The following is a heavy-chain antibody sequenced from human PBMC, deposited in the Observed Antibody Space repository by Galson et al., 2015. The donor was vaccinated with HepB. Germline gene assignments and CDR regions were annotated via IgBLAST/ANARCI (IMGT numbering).Heavy chain of an antibody. CDR3: ARAGVLRFLEWAYFDY. D-gene: IGHD3-3*01. CDR2: ISWNSGSI. V-gene: IGHV3-9*01. Sequence: SLRLSCAASGFTFDDYAMHWVRQAPGKGLEWVSGISWNSGSIGYADSVKGRFTISRDNAKNSLYLQMNSLRAEDTALYYCARAGVLRFLEWAYFDYWGQGTLVTVSS. J-gene: IGHJ4*02. CDR1: GFTFDDYA.